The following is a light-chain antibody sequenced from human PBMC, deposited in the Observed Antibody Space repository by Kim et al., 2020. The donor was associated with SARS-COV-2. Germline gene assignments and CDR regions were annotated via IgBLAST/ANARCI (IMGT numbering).Light chain of an antibody. CDR2: GAS. CDR3: QQYGSSPPT. CDR1: QSVSSSY. Sequence: EIVLTQSPGTLSLSPGERATLSCRASQSVSSSYLAWYQQKPGQAPRLLIYGASSRATGIPDRISGSGSGTDFTLTISRLESEDFAVYYCQQYGSSPPTFGQGTKLEI. V-gene: IGKV3-20*01. J-gene: IGKJ2*01.